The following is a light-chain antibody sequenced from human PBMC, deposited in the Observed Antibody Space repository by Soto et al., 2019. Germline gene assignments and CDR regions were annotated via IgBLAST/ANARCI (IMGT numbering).Light chain of an antibody. Sequence: TQSPGAVSLTQGERATISCRASQAMRSSHFAWYQQKPGQATRLLIYGASTRTFDVPQRCSGSGSGTNFILTISRQPQDVLPVYCRKYEDPPSTFGEGSKV. CDR1: QAMRSSH. CDR3: KYEDPPST. J-gene: IGKJ4*01. CDR2: GAS. V-gene: IGKV3-20*01.